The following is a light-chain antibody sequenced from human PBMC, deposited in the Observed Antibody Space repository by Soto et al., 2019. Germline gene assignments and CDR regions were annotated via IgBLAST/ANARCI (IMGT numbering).Light chain of an antibody. CDR2: TND. CDR3: AAWDDSLRGWV. V-gene: IGLV1-47*02. Sequence: QSVLTQPPSASGTPGQRVTISCSGSSSNIGSNYVYWYQQLPGTAPKLLIYTNDQRPSGVPDRFSGSKSGTSASLAISGLRSEDEADYYCAAWDDSLRGWVFGVGTKLTVL. J-gene: IGLJ3*02. CDR1: SSNIGSNY.